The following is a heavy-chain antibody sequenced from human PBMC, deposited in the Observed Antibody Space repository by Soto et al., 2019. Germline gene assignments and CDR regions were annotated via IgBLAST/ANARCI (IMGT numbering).Heavy chain of an antibody. CDR3: AMYYYDRSGYPKFDF. V-gene: IGHV4-59*01. Sequence: SETLSLTCTVSGGSISSYYWSWIRQPPGKGLEWIGYIYYSGSTNYNPSLKSRVTISVDTSKNQFSLKLSSVTAADTAVYYCAMYYYDRSGYPKFDFWGQGTLLTVST. J-gene: IGHJ4*02. CDR2: IYYSGST. CDR1: GGSISSYY. D-gene: IGHD3-22*01.